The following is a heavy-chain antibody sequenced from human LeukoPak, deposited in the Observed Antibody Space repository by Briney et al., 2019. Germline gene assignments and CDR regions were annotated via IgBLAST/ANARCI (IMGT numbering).Heavy chain of an antibody. CDR2: IYYSGST. CDR1: GYSISSGYL. J-gene: IGHJ4*02. CDR3: ARVTGYVMEDYFDY. D-gene: IGHD6-13*01. Sequence: SETLSLTCTVSGYSISSGYLWGWIRQPPGKGLEWIGYIYYSGSTNYNPSLKSRVTISVDTSKNQFSLRLSSVTAADTAVYYCARVTGYVMEDYFDYWGQGTLVTVSS. V-gene: IGHV4-38-2*02.